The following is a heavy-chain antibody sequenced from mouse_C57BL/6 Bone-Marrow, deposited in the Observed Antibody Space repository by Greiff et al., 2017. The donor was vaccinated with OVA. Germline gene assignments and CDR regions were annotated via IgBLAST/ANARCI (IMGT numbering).Heavy chain of an antibody. Sequence: DVKLQESGAERVRPGASVKLSCTASGFNIKDDYMHWVKQRPEQGLEWIGWIDPENGDTEYASKFQGKATITADTSSNTAYLQLSSLTSEDTAVYYCTTESCFDYWGQGTTLTVSS. D-gene: IGHD6-2*01. J-gene: IGHJ2*01. CDR3: TTESCFDY. CDR2: IDPENGDT. V-gene: IGHV14-4*01. CDR1: GFNIKDDY.